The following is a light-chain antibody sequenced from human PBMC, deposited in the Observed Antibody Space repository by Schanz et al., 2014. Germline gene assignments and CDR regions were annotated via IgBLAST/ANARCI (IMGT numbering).Light chain of an antibody. CDR1: DIRSTG. CDR2: DDS. CDR3: QVWDSSSAHPFWV. V-gene: IGLV3-21*03. J-gene: IGLJ3*02. Sequence: SYELTQPPSVSVAPGKTARITCGGSDIRSTGVHWYQQRPGQAPVLVVYDDSDRPSGIPERFSGSNSGNTATLTISRVEAGDGADYYCQVWDSSSAHPFWVFGGGTKLTVL.